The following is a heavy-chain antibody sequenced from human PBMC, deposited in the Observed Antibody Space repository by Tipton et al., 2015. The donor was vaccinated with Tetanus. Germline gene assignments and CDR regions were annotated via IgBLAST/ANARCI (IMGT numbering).Heavy chain of an antibody. J-gene: IGHJ3*02. CDR2: IKQDGSEK. V-gene: IGHV3-7*01. CDR1: GFTFSSYW. CDR3: ARDGPARITIFGVVLDAFDI. Sequence: SLRLSCAASGFTFSSYWMSWARQAPGKGLEWVANIKQDGSEKYYVDSVKGRFTISRDNAKNSLYLQMNSLRAEDTAVYYCARDGPARITIFGVVLDAFDIWGQGTMVTVSS. D-gene: IGHD3-3*01.